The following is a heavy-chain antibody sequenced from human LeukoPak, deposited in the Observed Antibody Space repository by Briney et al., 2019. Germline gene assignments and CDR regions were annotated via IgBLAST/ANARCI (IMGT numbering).Heavy chain of an antibody. D-gene: IGHD4-17*01. Sequence: GGSLRLSCAAFGFTFSSYAMSWVRQAPGKGLEWVSAISGSGGSTYYADSVKGRFTISRDNSKNTLYLQMNSLRAEDTAVYYCAKGGDYVVNYFDYWGQGTLVTVSS. V-gene: IGHV3-23*01. J-gene: IGHJ4*02. CDR1: GFTFSSYA. CDR2: ISGSGGST. CDR3: AKGGDYVVNYFDY.